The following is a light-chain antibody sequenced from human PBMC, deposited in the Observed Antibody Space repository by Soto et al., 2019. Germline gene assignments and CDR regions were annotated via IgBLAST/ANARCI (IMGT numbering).Light chain of an antibody. Sequence: EVVLTQSPATLSVSPGERATLSCRASQNINTNSAWYQHKPGQVPSLLIIGASTRATGIPARFGGSGSGTEFTLTIRSLQSEDFAVYYCQQYYDWFTLGGGTKVEIK. CDR2: GAS. J-gene: IGKJ4*01. V-gene: IGKV3D-15*01. CDR3: QQYYDWFT. CDR1: QNINTN.